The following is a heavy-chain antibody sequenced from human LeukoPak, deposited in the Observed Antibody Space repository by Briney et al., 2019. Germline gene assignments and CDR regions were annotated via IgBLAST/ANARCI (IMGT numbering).Heavy chain of an antibody. CDR2: IYYSGST. CDR3: ARRSSIAARPWDY. D-gene: IGHD6-6*01. V-gene: IGHV4-30-4*01. J-gene: IGHJ4*02. Sequence: PSETLSLTCTVSGGSISSGDYCWSWIRQPPGKGLEWIGYIYYSGSTYYNPSLKSRVTISVDTSKNQFSLKLSSVTAADTAVYYCARRSSIAARPWDYWGQGTLVTVSS. CDR1: GGSISSGDYC.